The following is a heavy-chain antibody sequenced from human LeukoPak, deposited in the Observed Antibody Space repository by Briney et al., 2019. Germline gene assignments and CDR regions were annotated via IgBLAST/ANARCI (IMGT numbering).Heavy chain of an antibody. D-gene: IGHD6-19*01. CDR2: IKQGGSQK. Sequence: GGALTLACVAYGFSFSKYWMSWVRQSPGKGLEWVANIKQGGSQKNYVDSVKGRFTIYRDTAKNSLYLQMNSLRAEDPAVYYCASDRFSSGDFWAQGTLVAVSS. CDR1: GFSFSKYW. J-gene: IGHJ4*02. CDR3: ASDRFSSGDF. V-gene: IGHV3-7*01.